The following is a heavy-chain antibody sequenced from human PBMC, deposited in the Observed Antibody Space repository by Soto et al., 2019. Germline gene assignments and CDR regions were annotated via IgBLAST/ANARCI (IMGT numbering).Heavy chain of an antibody. V-gene: IGHV3-15*01. D-gene: IGHD3-22*01. J-gene: IGHJ5*02. CDR1: GFTFSNAW. CDR2: IKSKTDGGTT. Sequence: PGGSLRLSCAASGFTFSNAWMSWVRQAPGKGLEWVGRIKSKTDGGTTDYAAPVKGRFTISRDDSKNTLYLQMNSLKTEDTAVYYCTTGRLYDSSGYYYKNWFDPWGQGTLVTVSS. CDR3: TTGRLYDSSGYYYKNWFDP.